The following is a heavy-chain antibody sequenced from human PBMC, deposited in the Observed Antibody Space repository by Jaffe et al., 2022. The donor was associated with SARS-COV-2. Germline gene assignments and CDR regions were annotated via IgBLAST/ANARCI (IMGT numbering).Heavy chain of an antibody. CDR2: IYTSGST. V-gene: IGHV4-61*02. J-gene: IGHJ6*02. CDR1: GGSISSGSYY. Sequence: QVQLQESGPGLVKPSQTLSLTCTVSGGSISSGSYYWSWIRQPAGKGLEWIGRIYTSGSTNYNPSLKSRVTISVDTSKNQFSLKLSSVTAADTAVYYCARDNWNDGSYYYYGMDVWGQGTTVTVSS. D-gene: IGHD1-1*01. CDR3: ARDNWNDGSYYYYGMDV.